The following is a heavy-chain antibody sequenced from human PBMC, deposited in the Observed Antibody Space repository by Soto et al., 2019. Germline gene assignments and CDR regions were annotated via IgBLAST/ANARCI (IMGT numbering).Heavy chain of an antibody. CDR2: ISHDGINK. V-gene: IGHV3-30-3*01. CDR1: GFSFSSYA. D-gene: IGHD6-19*01. J-gene: IGHJ5*02. CDR3: ARDMYSSDYFVKWFEP. Sequence: QVRLVESGGGVVQPGRSLRLSCTASGFSFSSYAMYWFRQPPGKGLEWVAVISHDGINKHYADSVKGRVTVSRYNSNPSLDLQLNSLRGEDTAMYYCARDMYSSDYFVKWFEPWGQGTLVTVSS.